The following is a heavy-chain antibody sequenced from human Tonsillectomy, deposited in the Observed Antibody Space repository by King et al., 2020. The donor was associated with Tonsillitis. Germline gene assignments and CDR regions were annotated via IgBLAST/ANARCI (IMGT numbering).Heavy chain of an antibody. Sequence: VQLQESGPGLVKPSETLSLTCTVSGGSFSSYYWNWIRQPPGKGLEWIGYIYYSASTKYNPSLKSRVTISLDTSKNQFSLKLRSVTAADTAVYYCARGRGISPWGGSGSSYFNYWGQGTLVTVSS. V-gene: IGHV4-59*01. J-gene: IGHJ4*02. CDR2: IYYSAST. D-gene: IGHD3-10*01. CDR3: ARGRGISPWGGSGSSYFNY. CDR1: GGSFSSYY.